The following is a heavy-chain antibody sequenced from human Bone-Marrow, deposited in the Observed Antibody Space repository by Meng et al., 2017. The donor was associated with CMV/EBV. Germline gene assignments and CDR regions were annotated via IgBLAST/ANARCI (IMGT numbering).Heavy chain of an antibody. Sequence: GGSLRLSCAASGFTFSSYWMHWVRQAPGKGLVWVSRINSDGSSTSYADSVKGRFTISRDNAKNTLYLQMNSLRAEDTAVYYCARDEGDITIFGVVIISSGMDVWGQGTTVTVSS. CDR2: INSDGSST. V-gene: IGHV3-74*01. CDR3: ARDEGDITIFGVVIISSGMDV. J-gene: IGHJ6*02. D-gene: IGHD3-3*01. CDR1: GFTFSSYW.